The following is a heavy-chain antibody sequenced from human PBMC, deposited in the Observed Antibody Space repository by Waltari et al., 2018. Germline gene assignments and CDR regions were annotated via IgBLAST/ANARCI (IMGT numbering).Heavy chain of an antibody. CDR2: INAGNGNT. Sequence: QVQLVQSGAEVKKPGASVKVSCKASGYTFTSYAMHWVRQAPGQRLEGMGWINAGNGNTKYSQKFQGRVTITRDTSASTAYMELSSLRSEDTAVYYCARGDVLLWFGELLPGVVEDWGQGTLVTVSS. J-gene: IGHJ4*02. CDR3: ARGDVLLWFGELLPGVVED. D-gene: IGHD3-10*01. CDR1: GYTFTSYA. V-gene: IGHV1-3*01.